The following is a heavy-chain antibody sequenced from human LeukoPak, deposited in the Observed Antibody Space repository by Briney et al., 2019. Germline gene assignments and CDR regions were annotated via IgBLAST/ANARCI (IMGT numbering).Heavy chain of an antibody. V-gene: IGHV3-15*01. Sequence: GGSLRLSCAASGFTFSNAWMSWVRQAPGKGLEWGGRIKSKTDGGTTDYAAPVKGRFTISRNDSKNTLYLQLNSLKTEDTAVYYCTTDDASTVTLGYFDYWGQGTLVTVSS. CDR2: IKSKTDGGTT. D-gene: IGHD4-17*01. CDR3: TTDDASTVTLGYFDY. CDR1: GFTFSNAW. J-gene: IGHJ4*02.